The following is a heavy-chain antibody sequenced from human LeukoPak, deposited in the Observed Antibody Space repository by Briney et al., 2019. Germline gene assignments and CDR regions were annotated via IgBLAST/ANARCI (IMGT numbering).Heavy chain of an antibody. CDR3: STYPSSLKFDY. D-gene: IGHD6-13*01. Sequence: GGSLRLSCAASGFTFSSYNMNWVRQAPGKGLEWVGHIKSRTDGGTTDSAEPVKRRFPISRDDSKSTLYLQMNSLKTEDTAVYFCSTYPSSLKFDYWGQGTLVTVSS. CDR1: GFTFSSYN. CDR2: IKSRTDGGTT. J-gene: IGHJ4*02. V-gene: IGHV3-15*01.